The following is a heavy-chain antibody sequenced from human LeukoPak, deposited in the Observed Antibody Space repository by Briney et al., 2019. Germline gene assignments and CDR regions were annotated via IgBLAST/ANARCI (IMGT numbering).Heavy chain of an antibody. D-gene: IGHD2-2*01. J-gene: IGHJ4*02. Sequence: GGSLRLPCAASGFTFSSYAMSWVRQAPGKGLEWVSAISGSGGSTYYADSVKGRFTISRDNSKNTLYLQMNSLRAEDTAVYYCAKGSSAALYYFDYWGQGTLVTVSS. CDR1: GFTFSSYA. V-gene: IGHV3-23*01. CDR2: ISGSGGST. CDR3: AKGSSAALYYFDY.